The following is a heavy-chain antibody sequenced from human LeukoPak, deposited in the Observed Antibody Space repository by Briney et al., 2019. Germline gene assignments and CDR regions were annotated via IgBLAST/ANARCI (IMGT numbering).Heavy chain of an antibody. CDR1: GSGFTFSSFA. J-gene: IGHJ3*02. Sequence: GGSLRLSCAASGSGFTFSSFAMGWVRQAQGKGLEWASGISGSDDTTNYADSVKGRFTISRDNSKNTLFLQMNSLRAEDTAVYYCAKAGLRGVGYAFDIWGQGTMVTVSS. CDR2: ISGSDDTT. D-gene: IGHD5-12*01. V-gene: IGHV3-23*01. CDR3: AKAGLRGVGYAFDI.